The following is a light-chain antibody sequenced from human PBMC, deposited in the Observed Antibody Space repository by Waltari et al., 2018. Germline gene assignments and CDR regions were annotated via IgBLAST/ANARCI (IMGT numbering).Light chain of an antibody. J-gene: IGKJ4*01. CDR1: QNIGNY. CDR2: DAS. Sequence: IVLTQSPATLSLSPGERATLSCRASQNIGNYLAWYQQKPGQAPRLLIYDASNRATGIPARFSGSGSGTDFTLTISSLEPEDFAVYYCQQRSNWLFGGGTKVEIK. CDR3: QQRSNWL. V-gene: IGKV3-11*01.